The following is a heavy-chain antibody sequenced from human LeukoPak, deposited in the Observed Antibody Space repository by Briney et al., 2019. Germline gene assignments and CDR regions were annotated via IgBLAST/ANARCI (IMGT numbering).Heavy chain of an antibody. Sequence: SETLSLTCAVHGGSFSGYYWSWIRQPPGKGLEWIGEINHSGSTNYNPSLKSRVTISVDTSKNQFSLKLSSVTAADTAVYYCARVSPSYYYDSSGYCNFDYWGQGTLVTVSS. CDR3: ARVSPSYYYDSSGYCNFDY. CDR2: INHSGST. J-gene: IGHJ4*02. D-gene: IGHD3-22*01. CDR1: GGSFSGYY. V-gene: IGHV4-34*01.